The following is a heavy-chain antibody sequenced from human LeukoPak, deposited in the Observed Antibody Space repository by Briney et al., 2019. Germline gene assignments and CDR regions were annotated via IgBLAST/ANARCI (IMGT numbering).Heavy chain of an antibody. CDR1: GFTFSGSA. V-gene: IGHV3-33*08. CDR2: IWYDGSNK. CDR3: ARDKGVNGWYGDY. Sequence: GGSLRLSCAASGFTFSGSAMHWVRQAPGKGLEWVAIIWYDGSNKYYADSVKGRFTISRDNSKNTLFLQMNSLRAEDTAVYYCARDKGVNGWYGDYWGQGTLVTVSS. J-gene: IGHJ4*02. D-gene: IGHD6-19*01.